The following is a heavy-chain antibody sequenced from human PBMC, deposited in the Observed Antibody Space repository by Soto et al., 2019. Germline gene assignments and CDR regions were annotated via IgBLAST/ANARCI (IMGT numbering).Heavy chain of an antibody. Sequence: SVKLSFKASGGTFSSYPISWLRHARRQGLEWMGGIIPTFGTANYAQKFQGRVTITADESTSTAYMELSSLRSEDTAVYYCASTYYYDSSYYGMDVWGQGTTVTVSS. CDR1: GGTFSSYP. J-gene: IGHJ6*02. CDR3: ASTYYYDSSYYGMDV. D-gene: IGHD3-22*01. V-gene: IGHV1-69*13. CDR2: IIPTFGTA.